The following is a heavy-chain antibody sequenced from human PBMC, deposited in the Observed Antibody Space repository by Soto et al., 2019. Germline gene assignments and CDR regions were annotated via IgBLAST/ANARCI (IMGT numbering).Heavy chain of an antibody. CDR3: AKEKDYGMDV. Sequence: GGSQRLSCAASGFTFSSYAMSWVRQTPGKGLEWVSAISGSGSSTYYADSVKGRFTISRDNSKNTLYLQMNSLRAEDTAVYYCAKEKDYGMDVWGQGTTVTVSS. CDR1: GFTFSSYA. J-gene: IGHJ6*02. V-gene: IGHV3-23*01. CDR2: ISGSGSST.